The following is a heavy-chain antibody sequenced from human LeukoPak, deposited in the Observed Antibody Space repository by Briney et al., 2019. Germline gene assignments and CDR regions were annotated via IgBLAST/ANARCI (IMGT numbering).Heavy chain of an antibody. V-gene: IGHV4-39*01. J-gene: IGHJ5*02. D-gene: IGHD1-1*01. Sequence: PSGTLSLTCTVSGGSISSSSYYWGWIRQPPGKGLEWIGSIYYSGSTYYNPSLKSRVTISVDTSKNQFSLKLSSVTAADTAVYYCASERNDVWFDPWGQGTLVTVSS. CDR3: ASERNDVWFDP. CDR2: IYYSGST. CDR1: GGSISSSSYY.